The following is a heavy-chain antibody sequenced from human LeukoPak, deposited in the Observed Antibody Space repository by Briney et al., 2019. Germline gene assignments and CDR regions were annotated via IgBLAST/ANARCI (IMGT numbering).Heavy chain of an antibody. CDR3: ARAKGLAAAGTRVEAFDI. D-gene: IGHD6-13*01. J-gene: IGHJ3*02. CDR2: INHSGGT. Sequence: SETLSLTCAVYGGSFSGYYWSWIRQPPGKGLEWIGEINHSGGTNYNPSLKSRVTISVDTSKNQFSLKLSSVTAADTAVYYCARAKGLAAAGTRVEAFDIWGQGTMVTVSS. CDR1: GGSFSGYY. V-gene: IGHV4-34*01.